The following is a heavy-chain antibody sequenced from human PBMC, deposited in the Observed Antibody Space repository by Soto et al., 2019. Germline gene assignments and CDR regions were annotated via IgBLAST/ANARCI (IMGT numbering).Heavy chain of an antibody. Sequence: SETLSLTCAVYGGSFSGYYWSWIRQPPGKGLEWIGEINHSGSTNYNPSLKSRVTISVDTSKNQFSLKLSSVTAADTAVYYCARGEAARMDVWGQGTTVTVSS. CDR3: ARGEAARMDV. J-gene: IGHJ6*02. CDR2: INHSGST. V-gene: IGHV4-34*01. CDR1: GGSFSGYY. D-gene: IGHD6-13*01.